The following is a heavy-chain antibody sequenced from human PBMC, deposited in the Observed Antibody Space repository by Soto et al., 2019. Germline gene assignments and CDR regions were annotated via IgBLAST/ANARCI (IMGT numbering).Heavy chain of an antibody. J-gene: IGHJ4*02. Sequence: TSETLSLTCSVSGCSISSGYWSWIRQPPGKGLEWIGYVYYSDSTYYNPSLKSRVTISVDTSKNQFSLKLSSVTAADTAVYYCARQVTTAKVTSWDYWGQGTLVTVSS. CDR1: GCSISSGY. V-gene: IGHV4-59*08. CDR3: ARQVTTAKVTSWDY. CDR2: VYYSDST. D-gene: IGHD5-18*01.